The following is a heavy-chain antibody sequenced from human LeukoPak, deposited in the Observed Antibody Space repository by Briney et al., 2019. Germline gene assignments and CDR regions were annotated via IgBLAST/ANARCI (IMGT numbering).Heavy chain of an antibody. V-gene: IGHV5-51*01. D-gene: IGHD5-18*01. J-gene: IGHJ4*02. Sequence: GESLKISCKGSGYSFTNYWIAWVRQMPRKGLEWMGIIYPGDSDTRYSPSFQGQVTISADKSISTAYLQWSSLKASDTAIYYCTRPTDNYGFGYWGQGTLVTVSS. CDR1: GYSFTNYW. CDR2: IYPGDSDT. CDR3: TRPTDNYGFGY.